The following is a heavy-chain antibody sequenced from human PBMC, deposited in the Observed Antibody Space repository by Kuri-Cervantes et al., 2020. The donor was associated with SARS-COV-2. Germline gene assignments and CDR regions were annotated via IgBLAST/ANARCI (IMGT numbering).Heavy chain of an antibody. V-gene: IGHV4-34*01. CDR1: GGSFSGYY. CDR2: INHRGST. J-gene: IGHJ4*02. Sequence: SETLSLTCAVYGGSFSGYYWSWIRQPPGKGLEWIGEINHRGSTNYNPSLKSRVTISVDTSKNQFSLKLSSVTAADTAVYYCARSDFWSGYYTLVFDYWGQGTLVNVSS. D-gene: IGHD3-3*01. CDR3: ARSDFWSGYYTLVFDY.